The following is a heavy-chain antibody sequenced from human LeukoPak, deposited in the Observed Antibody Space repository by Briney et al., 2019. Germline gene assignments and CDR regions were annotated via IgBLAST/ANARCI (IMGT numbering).Heavy chain of an antibody. CDR2: IGTASDT. D-gene: IGHD1-1*01. V-gene: IGHV3-13*01. CDR1: GFTFSSFD. Sequence: GGSLRLSCAASGFTFSSFDMHWVRQPTGQGLECVSTIGTASDTYYPGSVEGRFTLSRDNAKNSLYLQMNSLTAGDTAVYYCARGPPRGKYYYMDVWGKGTTVTVSS. CDR3: ARGPPRGKYYYMDV. J-gene: IGHJ6*03.